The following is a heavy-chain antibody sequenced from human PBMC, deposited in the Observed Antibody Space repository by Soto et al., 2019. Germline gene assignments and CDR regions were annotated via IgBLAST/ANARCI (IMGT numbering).Heavy chain of an antibody. CDR2: INPSGGST. V-gene: IGHV1-46*01. J-gene: IGHJ3*02. CDR3: AREGDIRYFDWLLRADAFDI. D-gene: IGHD3-9*01. Sequence: ASVKVSCKASGYTFTSYYMHWVRQAPGQGLEWMGIINPSGGSTSYAQKFQGRVTMTRDTSTSTVYMELSSLRSEDTAVYYCAREGDIRYFDWLLRADAFDIWGQGTMVTVSS. CDR1: GYTFTSYY.